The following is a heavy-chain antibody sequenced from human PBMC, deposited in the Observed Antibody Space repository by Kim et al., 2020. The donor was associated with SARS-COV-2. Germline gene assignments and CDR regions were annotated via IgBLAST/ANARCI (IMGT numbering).Heavy chain of an antibody. D-gene: IGHD3-10*01. V-gene: IGHV1-58*01. J-gene: IGHJ4*02. Sequence: SVKVSCKASGFTFSSSAVQWVRQARGQRLEWIGWIVVGSGTTNYAQKFQERVTITRDMSTSTAYMELGSLRFEDTAVYYCAAARAVSGYDYWGQGTLVTVSS. CDR3: AAARAVSGYDY. CDR1: GFTFSSSA. CDR2: IVVGSGTT.